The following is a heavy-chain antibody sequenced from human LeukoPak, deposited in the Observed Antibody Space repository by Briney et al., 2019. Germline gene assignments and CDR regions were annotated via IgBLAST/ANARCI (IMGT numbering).Heavy chain of an antibody. CDR1: GFTFGDYG. CDR2: IRSKAYGGTT. D-gene: IGHD3-10*01. J-gene: IGHJ4*02. CDR3: TGSFGELSFFAH. Sequence: GGSLRLSCTASGFTFGDYGMSWVRQAPGKGLEWVGFIRSKAYGGTTEYAASVKGRFTISRDDSKSIAYLQVNSLKIEDTAVYYCTGSFGELSFFAHWGQGTLVTVSS. V-gene: IGHV3-49*04.